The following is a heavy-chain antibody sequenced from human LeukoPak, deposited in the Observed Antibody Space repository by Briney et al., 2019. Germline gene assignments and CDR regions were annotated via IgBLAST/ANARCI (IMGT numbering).Heavy chain of an antibody. Sequence: EASVKVSCKASGYTFTSYYMHWVRQAPGQGLEWMGIINPSGGSTSYAQKFQGRVTMTRDTSTSTVYMELSSLRSEDTAVYYCARDGLAKGGYYDSSGYPRYWGQGTLVTVSS. CDR2: INPSGGST. D-gene: IGHD3-22*01. CDR3: ARDGLAKGGYYDSSGYPRY. V-gene: IGHV1-46*01. CDR1: GYTFTSYY. J-gene: IGHJ4*02.